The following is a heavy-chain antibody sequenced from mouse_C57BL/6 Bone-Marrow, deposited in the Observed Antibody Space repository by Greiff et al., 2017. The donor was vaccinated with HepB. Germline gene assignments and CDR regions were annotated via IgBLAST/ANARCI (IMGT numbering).Heavy chain of an antibody. CDR2: IWCGGST. D-gene: IGHD2-3*01. CDR3: SKHDPYDGGGY. J-gene: IGHJ3*01. CDR1: GFSLTRYG. Sequence: VQLQQSGPGLVAPSQSLSITCTVSGFSLTRYGVDWVRQPPGKGLEWLGVIWCGGSTNYNSALMSRLSLSKDNSKSQVFVKMNSLQTDDTAMYYCSKHDPYDGGGYWGQGTLVTVSA. V-gene: IGHV2-9*01.